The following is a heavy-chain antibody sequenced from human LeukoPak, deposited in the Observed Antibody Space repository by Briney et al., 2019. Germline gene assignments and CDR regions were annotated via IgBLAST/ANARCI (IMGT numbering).Heavy chain of an antibody. CDR3: ARDGYSYGYTWYYYYGVDV. Sequence: GGSLRLSCAASGFTFSSYEMNWVRQAPGKGLEWVSYISSSGSTIYYADSVKGRFTISRDNAKNSLHLQMNSLRAEDTAVYYCARDGYSYGYTWYYYYGVDVWGQGTTVTVSS. J-gene: IGHJ6*02. CDR1: GFTFSSYE. V-gene: IGHV3-48*03. D-gene: IGHD5-18*01. CDR2: ISSSGSTI.